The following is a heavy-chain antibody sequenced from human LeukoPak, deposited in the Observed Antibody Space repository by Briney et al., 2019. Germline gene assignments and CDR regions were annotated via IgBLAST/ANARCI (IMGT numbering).Heavy chain of an antibody. CDR1: GGSTNSYY. D-gene: IGHD5-24*01. CDR2: VYYSGGT. J-gene: IGHJ4*02. Sequence: PSETLSLTCTVSGGSTNSYYWSWIRQPPGKGLEWIGHVYYSGGTNYNPSLKSRVTISVDTSKNQFSLKLSSVTAADTAVYYCTRRCKDAYTLYCFDYWGQGTLVTVSS. V-gene: IGHV4-59*01. CDR3: TRRCKDAYTLYCFDY.